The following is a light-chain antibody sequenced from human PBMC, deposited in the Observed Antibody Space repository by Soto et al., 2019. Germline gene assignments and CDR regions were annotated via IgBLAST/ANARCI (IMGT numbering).Light chain of an antibody. V-gene: IGKV1-13*02. CDR2: HAS. Sequence: AIQLTQSPSSLSASVGDRVTITCRASQGISSALAWYQQKPGKAPKLLLSHASSLESGVPSRFSGSGSGTDFTLTISSLQPEDFATYHCQQFNTYPTFGGGTKVEIK. CDR1: QGISSA. CDR3: QQFNTYPT. J-gene: IGKJ4*01.